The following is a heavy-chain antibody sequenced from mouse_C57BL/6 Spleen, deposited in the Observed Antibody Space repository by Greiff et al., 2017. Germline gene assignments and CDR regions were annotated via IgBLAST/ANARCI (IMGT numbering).Heavy chain of an antibody. J-gene: IGHJ3*01. Sequence: VQLQQSGAELVRPGASVKLSCTASGFNIKDDYMHWVKQRPEQGLEWIGWIDPENGDTEYASKFQGKATITADTSSNTAYLQLSSLTSEDTAVYYCTTGRLRPAYWGQGTLVTVSA. V-gene: IGHV14-4*01. CDR1: GFNIKDDY. CDR3: TTGRLRPAY. D-gene: IGHD3-2*02. CDR2: IDPENGDT.